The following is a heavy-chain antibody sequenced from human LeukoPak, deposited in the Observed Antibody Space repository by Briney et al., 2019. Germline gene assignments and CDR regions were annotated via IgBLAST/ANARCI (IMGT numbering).Heavy chain of an antibody. J-gene: IGHJ4*02. CDR2: MNQDGSER. Sequence: GGSLRLSCAASGFTFSSYTMTWVRQAPGKGLEWVANMNQDGSERYLVDSVKGRFTISRDNAKNSLYLQMNSLRAEDTAVYYCARGGAAVDYWGQGTLVTVSS. CDR3: ARGGAAVDY. V-gene: IGHV3-7*01. D-gene: IGHD6-13*01. CDR1: GFTFSSYT.